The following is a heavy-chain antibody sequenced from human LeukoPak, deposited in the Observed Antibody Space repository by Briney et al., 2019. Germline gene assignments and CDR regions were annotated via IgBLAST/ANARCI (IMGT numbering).Heavy chain of an antibody. Sequence: PSETLSLTCTVSGYSISSGYYWGWIRQPPGKGLEWIGSIYHSGSTYYNPSLKSRVTISVDTSKNQFSLKLNSVTVADTAVYYCARRPSDWCSPIDYWGPGTLVTVS. J-gene: IGHJ4*02. D-gene: IGHD3-9*01. V-gene: IGHV4-38-2*02. CDR2: IYHSGST. CDR3: ARRPSDWCSPIDY. CDR1: GYSISSGYY.